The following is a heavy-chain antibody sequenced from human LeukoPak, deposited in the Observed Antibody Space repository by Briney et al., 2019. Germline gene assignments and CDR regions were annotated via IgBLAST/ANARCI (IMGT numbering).Heavy chain of an antibody. J-gene: IGHJ6*04. CDR2: ISSSGSSI. CDR3: AELGITMIGGV. CDR1: GFNFNDYY. D-gene: IGHD3-10*02. V-gene: IGHV3-11*04. Sequence: GGSLRLSCTASGFNFNDYYMSWIRQAPGKGLEWISYISSSGSSIDYADSVKGRFTISRDNAKNSLYLQMSSLRAEDTAVYYCAELGITMIGGVWGKGTTVTISS.